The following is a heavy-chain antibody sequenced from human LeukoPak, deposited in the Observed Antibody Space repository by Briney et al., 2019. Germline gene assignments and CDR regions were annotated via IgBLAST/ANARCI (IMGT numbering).Heavy chain of an antibody. CDR2: IYYSGST. D-gene: IGHD3-10*01. J-gene: IGHJ3*02. CDR1: GGSFSGYY. CDR3: ARVSITKPFDI. Sequence: PSETLSLTCAVYGGSFSGYYWSWIRQPPGKGLEWIGYIYYSGSTNYNPSLKSRVTISVDTSKNQFSLKLSSVTAADTAVYYCARVSITKPFDIWGQGTMVTVSS. V-gene: IGHV4-59*01.